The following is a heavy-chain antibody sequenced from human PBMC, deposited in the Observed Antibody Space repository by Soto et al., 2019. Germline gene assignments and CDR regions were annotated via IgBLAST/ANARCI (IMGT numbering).Heavy chain of an antibody. D-gene: IGHD1-1*01. Sequence: GRSMRLSCAASGFTCSSYAMSWVSQAPGKGLEWVSAISGSGGSTYYADSVKGRFTISRDNSKNTLYLQMNSLRAEDTAVYYCAKDRHADHWIQYYFSVTDLWVKGTTVTVSP. V-gene: IGHV3-23*01. CDR3: AKDRHADHWIQYYFSVTDL. CDR1: GFTCSSYA. CDR2: ISGSGGST. J-gene: IGHJ6*04.